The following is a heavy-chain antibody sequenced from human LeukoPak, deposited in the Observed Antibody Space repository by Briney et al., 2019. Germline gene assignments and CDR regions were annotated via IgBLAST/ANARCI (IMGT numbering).Heavy chain of an antibody. V-gene: IGHV5-51*01. Sequence: GESLKISCKGSGYSFITYWIGWVRQMPGKGLEWMGIIYPGDSDTRYSPSFQGQVTISADKSINTAYLQWSSLKASDTAIYYCTRPLSGNYYYGMDVWGQGTTVTVSS. CDR2: IYPGDSDT. CDR1: GYSFITYW. D-gene: IGHD1-26*01. CDR3: TRPLSGNYYYGMDV. J-gene: IGHJ6*02.